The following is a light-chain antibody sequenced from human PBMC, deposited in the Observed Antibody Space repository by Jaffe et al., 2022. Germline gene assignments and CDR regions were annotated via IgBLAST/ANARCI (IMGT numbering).Light chain of an antibody. J-gene: IGKJ1*01. CDR1: QSLLHGYGYNF. CDR2: LGS. Sequence: DIVMTQSPLSLPVTPGEPASISCRSSQSLLHGYGYNFLDWYLQKPGQSPQLLIYLGSNRASGVPDRFSGSGSGTDFTLKISRVEAEDVGVYYCMQALQNPWTFGQGTKVEIK. CDR3: MQALQNPWT. V-gene: IGKV2-28*01.